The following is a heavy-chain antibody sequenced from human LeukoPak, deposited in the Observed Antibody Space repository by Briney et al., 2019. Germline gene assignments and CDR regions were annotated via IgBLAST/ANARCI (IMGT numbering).Heavy chain of an antibody. Sequence: GGSLRLSCAASGFTFNSYGMHWVRQAPGKGLEWVAFIRYDESNKYYADSVKGRFIISRDISKNTLYLQMNSLRAEDTAVYYCAKDLGYYCSSTSCYTQDWGQGTLVTVSS. CDR2: IRYDESNK. V-gene: IGHV3-30*02. D-gene: IGHD2-2*02. CDR3: AKDLGYYCSSTSCYTQD. J-gene: IGHJ4*02. CDR1: GFTFNSYG.